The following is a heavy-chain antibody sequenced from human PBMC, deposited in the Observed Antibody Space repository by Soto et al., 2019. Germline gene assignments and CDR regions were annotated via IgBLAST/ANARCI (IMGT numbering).Heavy chain of an antibody. CDR1: AYTFTSYA. J-gene: IGHJ6*02. CDR3: ARDGRFDV. V-gene: IGHV1-3*01. D-gene: IGHD3-16*01. Sequence: QVQLVQSGAEVKKPGASVKISCKASAYTFTSYAMHWVRQAPGQRLEWMGWINAGNGNTKYSQRFQGRVTITRDTSASTAHMGRSSLTSEDTAVYYCARDGRFDVWGQGTTVTVSS. CDR2: INAGNGNT.